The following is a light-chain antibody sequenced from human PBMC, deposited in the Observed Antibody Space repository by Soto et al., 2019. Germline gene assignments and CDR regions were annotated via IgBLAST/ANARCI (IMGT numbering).Light chain of an antibody. CDR1: QSVSRC. CDR3: QQRSNWPPYT. CDR2: GAS. V-gene: IGKV3-11*01. Sequence: EIVLTQAPATLSLSPGERATLSCRASQSVSRCLAWYHQKPGQAPRLLIYGASNRAPGIPARFSGSGSGTDVTLTISSLEPEDFAVYYCQQRSNWPPYTFGQGTKLEIK. J-gene: IGKJ2*01.